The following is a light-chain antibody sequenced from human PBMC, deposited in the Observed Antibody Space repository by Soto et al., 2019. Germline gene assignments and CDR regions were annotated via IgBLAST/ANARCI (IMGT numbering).Light chain of an antibody. J-gene: IGKJ3*01. V-gene: IGKV3-20*01. CDR3: QQYGASPLFT. CDR2: GAS. CDR1: QGVTTAY. Sequence: EVVLTQSPGTLSLSPGERATLSCRASQGVTTAYLAWYQHKPGQAPRLLIYGASNRATGIPDRFSGSGSGTDFTLTISRLETEDFAVYSCQQYGASPLFTFGPGTKVDLK.